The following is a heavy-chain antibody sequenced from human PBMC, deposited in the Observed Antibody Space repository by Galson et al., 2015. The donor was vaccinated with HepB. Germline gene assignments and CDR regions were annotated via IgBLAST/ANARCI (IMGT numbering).Heavy chain of an antibody. CDR2: ISGDGIST. J-gene: IGHJ4*02. CDR3: AKGEATTRPN. V-gene: IGHV3-74*03. CDR1: ALTFSNYW. D-gene: IGHD1-14*01. Sequence: SLRLSCADSALTFSNYWMHWVRHAPGRGLVWVSRISGDGISTAYADSVKGRFTISRDNAKNTLYLQMNRLRVEDTAVYYCAKGEATTRPNWGQGTLVTVSS.